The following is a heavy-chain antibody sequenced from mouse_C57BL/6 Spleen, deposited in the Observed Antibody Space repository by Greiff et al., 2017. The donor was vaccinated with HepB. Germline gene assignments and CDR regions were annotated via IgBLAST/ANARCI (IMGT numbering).Heavy chain of an antibody. D-gene: IGHD2-4*01. J-gene: IGHJ4*01. CDR2: IDPETGGT. CDR1: GYTFTDYE. Sequence: QVQLKQSGAELVRPGASVTLSCKASGYTFTDYEMHWVKQTPVHGLEWIGAIDPETGGTAYNQKFKGKAILTADKSSSTAYMELRSLTSEDSAVYYCTRYDYDGAMDYWGQGTSVTVSS. CDR3: TRYDYDGAMDY. V-gene: IGHV1-15*01.